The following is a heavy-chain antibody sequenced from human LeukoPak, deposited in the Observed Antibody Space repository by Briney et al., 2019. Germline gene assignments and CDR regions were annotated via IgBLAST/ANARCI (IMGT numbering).Heavy chain of an antibody. CDR1: GGSFRGYY. CDR2: INHSGST. Sequence: PSETLPLTCAVHGGSFRGYYWTWIRQPPGKAREGMGEINHSGSTNYNPSLKSRVTISVDTSKNQFSLKLRSVTAADTAVYYCARDMDSRGYRTPYWGQGTLVTVSS. CDR3: ARDMDSRGYRTPY. J-gene: IGHJ4*02. D-gene: IGHD3-22*01. V-gene: IGHV4-34*01.